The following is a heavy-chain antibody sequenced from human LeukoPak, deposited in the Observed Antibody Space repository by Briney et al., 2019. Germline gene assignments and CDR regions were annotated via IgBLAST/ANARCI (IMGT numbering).Heavy chain of an antibody. CDR1: GYTFTSYD. CDR2: MNPNSGNT. V-gene: IGHV1-8*01. CDR3: ARGGYHYYGMDV. J-gene: IGHJ6*02. Sequence: ASVKVSCKASGYTFTSYDINWVRQATGQGLEWMGWMNPNSGNTGYAQKFQGRVTMTRNTSISTAYMELSSLRSEDTAVYYCARGGYHYYGMDVWGQGTTVTVSS.